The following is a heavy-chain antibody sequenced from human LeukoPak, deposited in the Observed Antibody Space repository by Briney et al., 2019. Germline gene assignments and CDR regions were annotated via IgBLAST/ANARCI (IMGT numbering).Heavy chain of an antibody. D-gene: IGHD2-15*01. V-gene: IGHV1-69*06. CDR3: GRDSPWYCSGGSCYSY. Sequence: SVKVSCKASGGTFSSYANSWVRQATGQGLEWMGRIIPIFGTANYAQKFQGRVTITADKSTSTAYMELSSLRSEDTAVYYCGRDSPWYCSGGSCYSYWGQGTLVTVSS. CDR2: IIPIFGTA. CDR1: GGTFSSYA. J-gene: IGHJ4*02.